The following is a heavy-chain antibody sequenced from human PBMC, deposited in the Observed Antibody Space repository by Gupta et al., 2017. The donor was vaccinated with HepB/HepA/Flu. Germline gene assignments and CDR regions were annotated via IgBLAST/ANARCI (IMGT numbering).Heavy chain of an antibody. J-gene: IGHJ6*02. CDR3: ARNLVTVADTWSGMDV. CDR2: IFYTGST. CDR1: GGSISSGSYY. Sequence: QLQLQESGPGLVKPSETLSLTCTVSGGSISSGSYYWDWIRQPPGKGLEWIGSIFYTGSTYYNPSLKSRVTISLDTSKNQFSLKLSSVTAADTAVYYCARNLVTVADTWSGMDVWGQGTTVTVSS. V-gene: IGHV4-39*01. D-gene: IGHD6-19*01.